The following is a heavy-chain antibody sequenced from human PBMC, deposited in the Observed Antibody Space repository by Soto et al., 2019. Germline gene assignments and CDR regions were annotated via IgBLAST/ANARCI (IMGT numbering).Heavy chain of an antibody. CDR3: ARGACSSTSCHFGFDY. J-gene: IGHJ4*02. Sequence: SETLSLTCTVSGGSISSYYWSWIRQPAGKGLEWIGRIYTSGSTNYNPSLKSRVTMSVDTSKNQFSLKLSSVTAADTAVYYCARGACSSTSCHFGFDYWGQGTLVTVS. CDR1: GGSISSYY. CDR2: IYTSGST. V-gene: IGHV4-4*07. D-gene: IGHD2-2*01.